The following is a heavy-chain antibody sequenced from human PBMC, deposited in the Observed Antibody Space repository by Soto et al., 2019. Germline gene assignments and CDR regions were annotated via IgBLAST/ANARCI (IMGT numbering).Heavy chain of an antibody. V-gene: IGHV4-59*08. CDR2: IYYSGST. J-gene: IGHJ4*02. Sequence: VQLVESGGGFVQPGGSLRLSCAASGFSLSNYWMHWVRQAPGKGLLWIGYIYYSGSTYYNPSLKSRVTISVDTSKNQFSLKLSSVTAADTAVYYCASHHYYDSSGFDYWGQGTLVTVSS. CDR1: GFSLSNYW. CDR3: ASHHYYDSSGFDY. D-gene: IGHD3-22*01.